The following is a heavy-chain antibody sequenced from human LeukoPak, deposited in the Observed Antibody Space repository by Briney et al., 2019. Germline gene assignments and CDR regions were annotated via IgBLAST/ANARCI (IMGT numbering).Heavy chain of an antibody. V-gene: IGHV3-21*01. Sequence: GGSLRLSCAASGFTFSPYSMNWVRQAPGKGLEWVSSITSSSTYIYYADSVKGRFTISRDNAKNSVFLEMSSLRAEDTAIYYCARLSPEYQVLSWSTFDIWGQGTMVTVSS. CDR1: GFTFSPYS. J-gene: IGHJ3*02. CDR3: ARLSPEYQVLSWSTFDI. D-gene: IGHD2-2*01. CDR2: ITSSSTYI.